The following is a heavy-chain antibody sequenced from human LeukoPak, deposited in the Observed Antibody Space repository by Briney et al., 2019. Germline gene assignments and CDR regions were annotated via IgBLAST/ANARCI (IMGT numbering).Heavy chain of an antibody. Sequence: PGGSLRLSCAASGFTFSSYSMNWVRQAPGKGLEWVSSISSSSSYIYYADSVKGRFTISRDNAKNSLYLQMNSLRAEDTAVYYCARDRGYSGSYYFDYWGQGTLATVSS. CDR2: ISSSSSYI. D-gene: IGHD1-26*01. V-gene: IGHV3-21*01. CDR1: GFTFSSYS. CDR3: ARDRGYSGSYYFDY. J-gene: IGHJ4*02.